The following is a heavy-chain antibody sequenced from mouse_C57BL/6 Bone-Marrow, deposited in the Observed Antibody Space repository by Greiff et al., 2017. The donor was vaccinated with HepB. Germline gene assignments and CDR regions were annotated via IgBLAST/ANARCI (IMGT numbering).Heavy chain of an antibody. J-gene: IGHJ1*03. D-gene: IGHD4-1*01. CDR2: INYDGSST. V-gene: IGHV5-16*01. CDR3: ASYWDGYVDV. Sequence: EVKLVESEGGLVQPGSSMKLSCTASGFTFSDYYMAWVRQVPEKGLEWVANINYDGSSTYYLDSLKSRFIISRDNAKNILYLQMSSLKSEDTATYYCASYWDGYVDVWGTGTTVTVSS. CDR1: GFTFSDYY.